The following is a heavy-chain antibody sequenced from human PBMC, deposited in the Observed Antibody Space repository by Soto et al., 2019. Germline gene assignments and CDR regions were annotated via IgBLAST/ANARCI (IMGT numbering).Heavy chain of an antibody. D-gene: IGHD6-13*01. J-gene: IGHJ5*02. CDR2: IYHSGST. Sequence: PSETLSLTCAVSGGSISSSNWWSWVRQPPGKGLEWIGEIYHSGSTNYNPSLKSRVTISVDKSKNQFSLKLSSVTAADTAVYYCARRSSSWSAWLHPCGQGTMLTVYS. V-gene: IGHV4-4*02. CDR3: ARRSSSWSAWLHP. CDR1: GGSISSSNW.